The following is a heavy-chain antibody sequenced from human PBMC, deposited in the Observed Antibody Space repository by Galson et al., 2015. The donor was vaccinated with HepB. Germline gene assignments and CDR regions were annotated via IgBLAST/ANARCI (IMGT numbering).Heavy chain of an antibody. CDR1: GYTLTELS. D-gene: IGHD2-15*01. Sequence: SVKVSCKVSGYTLTELSMHWVRQAPGKGLEWMGGFDPEDGETIYAQKFQGRVTMTEDTSTDTAYMELSSLRSEDTAVYYCATDHCSGGSCYWVGAFDIWGQGTMVTVSS. J-gene: IGHJ3*02. CDR2: FDPEDGET. CDR3: ATDHCSGGSCYWVGAFDI. V-gene: IGHV1-24*01.